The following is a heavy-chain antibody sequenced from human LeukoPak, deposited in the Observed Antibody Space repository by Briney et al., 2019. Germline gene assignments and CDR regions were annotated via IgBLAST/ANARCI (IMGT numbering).Heavy chain of an antibody. CDR2: INHSGST. V-gene: IGHV4-34*01. CDR1: GGSFSGYY. Sequence: SETLSLTCAVYGGSFSGYYWGWIRQPPGKGLEWIGEINHSGSTNYNPSLKSRVTISVDTSKNQFSLKLSSVTAADTAVYYCARAQIRYSSGWYPGYGAFDIWGQGTMVTVSS. D-gene: IGHD6-19*01. J-gene: IGHJ3*02. CDR3: ARAQIRYSSGWYPGYGAFDI.